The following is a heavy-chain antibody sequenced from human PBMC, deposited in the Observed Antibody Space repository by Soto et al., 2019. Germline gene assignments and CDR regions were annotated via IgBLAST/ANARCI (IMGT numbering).Heavy chain of an antibody. J-gene: IGHJ4*02. CDR1: GFTFSNFG. Sequence: QVQLVESGGGVVQPGRSLRLSCAASGFTFSNFGMHWGRQAPGKGLEWVAAISADGSDKYFSDSVKGLITISSDNCKNTMCLQMNRLKVEDMDVSACTNGREVDPLELDYWGQGTLVTVSS. V-gene: IGHV3-30*18. CDR3: TNGREVDPLELDY. CDR2: ISADGSDK. D-gene: IGHD1-26*01.